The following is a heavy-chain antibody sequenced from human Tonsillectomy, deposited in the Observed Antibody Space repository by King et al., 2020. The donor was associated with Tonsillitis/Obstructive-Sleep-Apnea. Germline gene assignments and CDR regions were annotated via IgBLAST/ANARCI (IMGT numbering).Heavy chain of an antibody. Sequence: QLQESGPGLVKPSETLSLTCTVSGGSISSSSYYWGWIRQPPGKGLEWIGSLYNGGSTYSNPSLKSRVPISVDTSKNQFSLKRSSVTAADTAVYYCPTVTRGIDYWGQGTLVTVSS. D-gene: IGHD4-17*01. CDR2: LYNGGST. CDR1: GGSISSSSYY. CDR3: PTVTRGIDY. V-gene: IGHV4-39*01. J-gene: IGHJ4*02.